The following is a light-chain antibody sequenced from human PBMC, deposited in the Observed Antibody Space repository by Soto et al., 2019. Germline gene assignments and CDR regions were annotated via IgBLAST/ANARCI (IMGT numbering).Light chain of an antibody. Sequence: QSVLTQPASVSGSPGQSITISCTGTNSDVGGYNYVSWYQQHPGKAPKLMIYEVSNRPSGVSNRFSGSKSGNTASLTISGLQADDEADYYCSSYTSSSTLGVFGTGTKVTVL. CDR3: SSYTSSSTLGV. CDR2: EVS. CDR1: NSDVGGYNY. V-gene: IGLV2-14*01. J-gene: IGLJ1*01.